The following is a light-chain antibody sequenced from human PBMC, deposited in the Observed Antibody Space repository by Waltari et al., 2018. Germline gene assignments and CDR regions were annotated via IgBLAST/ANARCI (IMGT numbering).Light chain of an antibody. J-gene: IGKJ4*01. V-gene: IGKV3-20*01. CDR1: QSISRNY. Sequence: EIVLTQSPGTLSLSPGERATLSCRASQSISRNYLAWYQKKPGQAPRFLISDASSRATGIPDRFSGSVSGTDFTLTISRLEPEDFAVYYCQQYAQSPLTFGGGTKVEIK. CDR3: QQYAQSPLT. CDR2: DAS.